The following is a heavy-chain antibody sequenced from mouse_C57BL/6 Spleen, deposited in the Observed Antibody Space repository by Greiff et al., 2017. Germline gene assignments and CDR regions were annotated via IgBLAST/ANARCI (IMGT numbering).Heavy chain of an antibody. CDR2: IDPSDSYT. V-gene: IGHV1-50*01. CDR1: GYTFTSYW. J-gene: IGHJ2*01. CDR3: ASFYGNYPDY. Sequence: QVQLQQPGAELVKPGASVKLSCKASGYTFTSYWMQWVKQRPGQGLEWIGEIDPSDSYTNYNQKFKGKATLTVDTSSSTDYMQRSSLTSEDSAVYYCASFYGNYPDYWGQGTTLTVSS. D-gene: IGHD2-10*01.